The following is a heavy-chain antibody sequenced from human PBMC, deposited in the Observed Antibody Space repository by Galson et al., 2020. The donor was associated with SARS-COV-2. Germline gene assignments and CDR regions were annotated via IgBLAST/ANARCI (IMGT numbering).Heavy chain of an antibody. D-gene: IGHD2-15*01. CDR1: GYTFTSYD. Sequence: ASVKVSCKASGYTFTSYDISWVRQATGQGLEWVGWMNPDSGNTGYAQKFQGRDTMTRNTPISTAYMELSSLRSEDTAVYYCARGAPYCGSDTCYTNYYGMDVWGQGTTVTVSS. V-gene: IGHV1-8*01. CDR3: ARGAPYCGSDTCYTNYYGMDV. J-gene: IGHJ6*02. CDR2: MNPDSGNT.